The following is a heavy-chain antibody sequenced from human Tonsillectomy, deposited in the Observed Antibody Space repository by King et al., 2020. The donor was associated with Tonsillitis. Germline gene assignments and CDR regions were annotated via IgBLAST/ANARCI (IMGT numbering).Heavy chain of an antibody. Sequence: VQLQESGPGVVKPSETLSLTCTVSGGSISGSDPYWAWFRQPPGKGLEWIWSLYYSGTIFRNPSLNSRIPISGGTSENRFSLNLSSVTAADTAVNFCARYVSGSFDYWGQGALVTVSS. CDR1: GGSISGSDPY. J-gene: IGHJ4*02. V-gene: IGHV4-39*01. CDR3: ARYVSGSFDY. D-gene: IGHD1-26*01. CDR2: LYYSGTI.